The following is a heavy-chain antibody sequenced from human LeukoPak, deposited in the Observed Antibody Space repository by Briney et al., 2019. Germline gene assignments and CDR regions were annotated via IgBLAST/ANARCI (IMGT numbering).Heavy chain of an antibody. CDR2: INPNSGGT. J-gene: IGHJ6*02. CDR1: GDTFTGYY. Sequence: ASVKVSCKASGDTFTGYYMHRVRQAPGQGLEWMGWINPNSGGTNYAQKFQGRVTMTRDTSISTAYMELSRLRSDDTAVYYCAREEKVNYYYGMDVWGQGTTVTVSS. CDR3: AREEKVNYYYGMDV. V-gene: IGHV1-2*02.